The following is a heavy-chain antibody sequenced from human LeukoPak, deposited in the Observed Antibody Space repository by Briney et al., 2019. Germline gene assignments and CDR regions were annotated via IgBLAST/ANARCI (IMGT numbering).Heavy chain of an antibody. Sequence: SEILSLTXTVSGGSISSSSYYWGWIRQPPGKGLGWIGSIYYSGSTYYNPSLKSRVTISVDTSNNQFSLKLSSVTAADTAVYYCARLDQTKYDYVWGSYRQNDYWGQGTLVTVSS. J-gene: IGHJ4*02. CDR2: IYYSGST. V-gene: IGHV4-39*01. CDR1: GGSISSSSYY. D-gene: IGHD3-16*02. CDR3: ARLDQTKYDYVWGSYRQNDY.